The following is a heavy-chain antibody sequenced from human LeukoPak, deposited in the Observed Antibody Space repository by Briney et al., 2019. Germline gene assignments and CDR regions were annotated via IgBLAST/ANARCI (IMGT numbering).Heavy chain of an antibody. Sequence: GAPVKVSCKASGYTFTSYDINWVRQATGQGLEWTGWMNPNSGNTGYAQKFQGRVTITRNTSISTAYMELSSLRSEDTAVYYCARRGRNGFVVVPAATYYYYYMDVWGKGTTVTVSS. CDR3: ARRGRNGFVVVPAATYYYYYMDV. CDR1: GYTFTSYD. J-gene: IGHJ6*03. CDR2: MNPNSGNT. D-gene: IGHD2-2*01. V-gene: IGHV1-8*03.